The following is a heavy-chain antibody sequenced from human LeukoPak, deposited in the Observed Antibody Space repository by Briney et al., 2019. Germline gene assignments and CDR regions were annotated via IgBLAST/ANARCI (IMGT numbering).Heavy chain of an antibody. J-gene: IGHJ4*02. D-gene: IGHD3-22*01. Sequence: SETLSLTCTVSGGSISSYYWSWIRQPPGKGLEWIGYIYYSGSTNYNPSLKSRVTISVDTSKNQFSLKLSSVTAADTAVYYCARGPRYYYDSSGYRWGQGTLVTVSS. CDR1: GGSISSYY. CDR3: ARGPRYYYDSSGYR. CDR2: IYYSGST. V-gene: IGHV4-59*01.